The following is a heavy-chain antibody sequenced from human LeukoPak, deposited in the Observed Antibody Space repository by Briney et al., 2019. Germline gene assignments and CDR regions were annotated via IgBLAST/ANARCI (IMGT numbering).Heavy chain of an antibody. CDR3: ARVSLSSGCLSN. V-gene: IGHV3-74*01. CDR1: GFTFSNYW. D-gene: IGHD6-19*01. J-gene: IGHJ4*02. Sequence: GGSLRLSCAASGFTFSNYWMHWVRQAPGKGLVWVSRISSGESITSYADSVKGRFTISRDNAKNTLFLLMNGLRAEDTAVYYCARVSLSSGCLSNWGQGTLVTVSS. CDR2: ISSGESIT.